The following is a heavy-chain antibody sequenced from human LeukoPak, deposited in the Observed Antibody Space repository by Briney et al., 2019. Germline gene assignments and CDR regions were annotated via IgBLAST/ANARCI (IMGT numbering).Heavy chain of an antibody. CDR1: GFSFRTYG. CDR3: AKDPDYSAREPNV. Sequence: GESLRLSDSASGFSFRTYGMHWVGQAPGKEPEWVAVISYDGSNSYYADSVKGRFTLSRDNSKNTLFLQMNSLKSEDTATYYCAKDPDYSAREPNVWGQGTTVTVS. CDR2: ISYDGSNS. D-gene: IGHD5-12*01. J-gene: IGHJ6*02. V-gene: IGHV3-30*18.